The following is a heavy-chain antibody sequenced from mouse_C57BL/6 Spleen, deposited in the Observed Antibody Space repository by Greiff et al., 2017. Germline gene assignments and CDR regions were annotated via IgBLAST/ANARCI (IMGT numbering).Heavy chain of an antibody. CDR1: GFSFNTYA. CDR3: VRHKDYGSPYYFDY. Sequence: EVMLVESGGGLVQPKGSLKLSCAASGFSFNTYAMNWVRQAPGKGLEWVARIRSKSNNYATYYADSVKDRFTISRDDSESMLYLQMNNLKTEDTAMYYCVRHKDYGSPYYFDYWGQGTTLTVSS. J-gene: IGHJ2*01. D-gene: IGHD1-1*01. CDR2: IRSKSNNYAT. V-gene: IGHV10-1*01.